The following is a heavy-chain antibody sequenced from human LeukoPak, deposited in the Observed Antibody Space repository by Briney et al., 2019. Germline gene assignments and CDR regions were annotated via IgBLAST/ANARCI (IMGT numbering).Heavy chain of an antibody. D-gene: IGHD1-26*01. Sequence: GGSLRLSCAASGFTFSNAWMSWVRQAPGKGLEWVSAISGSGGSTYYADSVKGRFTISRDNSKNTLYLQMNSLRVEDTAVYYCAKSPYSGSYFWDYWGQGTLVTVSS. J-gene: IGHJ4*02. CDR2: ISGSGGST. V-gene: IGHV3-23*01. CDR3: AKSPYSGSYFWDY. CDR1: GFTFSNAW.